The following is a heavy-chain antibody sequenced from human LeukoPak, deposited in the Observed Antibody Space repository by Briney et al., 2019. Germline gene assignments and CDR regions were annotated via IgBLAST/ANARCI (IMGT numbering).Heavy chain of an antibody. Sequence: GGSLRLSCAASGFTFSNSWMNWVRQAPGKGLEWVANINQDGSDQYYVDSVKGRFTISRDNAKNSLYLQMNSLRAEDTAVYYCARTTVTTGRTNWFDPWGQGTLVTVSS. J-gene: IGHJ5*02. CDR3: ARTTVTTGRTNWFDP. D-gene: IGHD4-17*01. V-gene: IGHV3-7*01. CDR2: INQDGSDQ. CDR1: GFTFSNSW.